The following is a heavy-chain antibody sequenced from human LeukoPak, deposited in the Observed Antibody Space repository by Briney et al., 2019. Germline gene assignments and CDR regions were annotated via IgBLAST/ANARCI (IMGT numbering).Heavy chain of an antibody. D-gene: IGHD3-22*01. V-gene: IGHV3-11*04. CDR3: ASGYYDNGRYPPYVDY. Sequence: PGGSLRLSCAASGFTFSDYYMNWIRQAPGKGLEWVSYISSRGTTIYYADSVKGRFTISRDSAKNSLYLQMKSLRAEDTAVYYCASGYYDNGRYPPYVDYWGQGTLVTVSS. CDR2: ISSRGTTI. CDR1: GFTFSDYY. J-gene: IGHJ4*02.